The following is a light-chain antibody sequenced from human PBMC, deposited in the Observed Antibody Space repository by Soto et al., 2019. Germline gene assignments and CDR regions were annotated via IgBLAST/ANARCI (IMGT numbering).Light chain of an antibody. J-gene: IGKJ3*01. CDR2: DAF. CDR1: QSISSW. Sequence: DIQMTQSPSSLSASVGDRVTITCRASQSISSWLAWYQQKPGKAPKLLIFDAFSLESGVPSRFSGSRSGTEFTLTISSLQPDDYATYYCQQYNSYSRTFGPGTKVDIK. V-gene: IGKV1-5*01. CDR3: QQYNSYSRT.